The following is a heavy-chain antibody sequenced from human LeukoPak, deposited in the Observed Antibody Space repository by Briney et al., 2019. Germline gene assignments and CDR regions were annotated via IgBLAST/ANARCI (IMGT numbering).Heavy chain of an antibody. CDR1: GFTFSNLW. CDR3: ARDGGAYYLAS. CDR2: IKEDGSEK. D-gene: IGHD2-21*01. V-gene: IGHV3-7*01. J-gene: IGHJ4*02. Sequence: GGSLRLSCAASGFTFSNLWMSWVRQAPGKGLEWVANIKEDGSEKYYVDSVNGRFTISRDNSKSTMFLQMKGLRAEDTAIYYCARDGGAYYLASWGQGTLVTVSS.